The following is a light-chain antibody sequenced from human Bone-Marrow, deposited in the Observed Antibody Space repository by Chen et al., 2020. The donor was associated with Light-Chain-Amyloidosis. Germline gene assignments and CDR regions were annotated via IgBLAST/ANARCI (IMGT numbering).Light chain of an antibody. J-gene: IGLJ3*02. CDR3: CAYAGRSSVV. CDR1: RGDIGTYDF. V-gene: IGLV2-23*01. Sequence: QSALTQPASVSGSPGQSITISCTGRRGDIGTYDFVSWYQQFPGKAPKLMIYEAIKRPSGVSDRFSGSESGYTASLTISGLQAEDEADYYCCAYAGRSSVVFGGGTKLTGL. CDR2: EAI.